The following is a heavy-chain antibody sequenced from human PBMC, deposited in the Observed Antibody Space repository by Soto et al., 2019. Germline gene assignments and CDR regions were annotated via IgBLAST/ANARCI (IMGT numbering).Heavy chain of an antibody. D-gene: IGHD2-8*02. CDR1: GGSFTGYF. J-gene: IGHJ5*02. CDR2: INDGGIT. V-gene: IGHV4-34*02. Sequence: QAQLQQSGARLLKPSETLSLTCTVSGGSFTGYFYSWIRQPPGRGLEWIGEINDGGITKYNPSLKSRVTLSAEPAKKQFSLRLTSVTGADTAVYYCAPTPRLLVPWGQGSPVFVSS. CDR3: APTPRLLVP.